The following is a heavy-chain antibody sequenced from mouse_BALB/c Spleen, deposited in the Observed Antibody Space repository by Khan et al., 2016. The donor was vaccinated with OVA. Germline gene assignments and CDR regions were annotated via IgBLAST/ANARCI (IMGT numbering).Heavy chain of an antibody. Sequence: EVQLQESGPGLVKPSQSLSLTCTVTGYSITSDFAWNWVRQFPGNKLEWMGYISFSGFTSYDPSLKSRLSITRDTSKNQFFLQLSSVTTEDTATYYCIRSVYYADAYAMDYWGQGTSVTVSS. CDR2: ISFSGFT. J-gene: IGHJ4*01. CDR1: GYSITSDFA. CDR3: IRSVYYADAYAMDY. V-gene: IGHV3-2*02. D-gene: IGHD2-13*01.